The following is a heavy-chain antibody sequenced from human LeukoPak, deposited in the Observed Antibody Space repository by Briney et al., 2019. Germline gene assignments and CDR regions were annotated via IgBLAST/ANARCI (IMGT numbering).Heavy chain of an antibody. CDR1: GGSISSGSYY. D-gene: IGHD2-15*01. CDR2: NYTSGST. J-gene: IGHJ5*02. Sequence: SETLSLTCTVSGGSISSGSYYRSWIRQPAGKGLEWIGRNYTSGSTNYNPSLKSRVTISVDTSKNQFSLKLSSVTAADTAVYYCATQRGYCSGGSCLNWFDPWGQGTLVTVSS. CDR3: ATQRGYCSGGSCLNWFDP. V-gene: IGHV4-61*02.